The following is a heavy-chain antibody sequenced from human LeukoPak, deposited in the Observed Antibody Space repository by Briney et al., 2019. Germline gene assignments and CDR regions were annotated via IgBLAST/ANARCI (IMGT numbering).Heavy chain of an antibody. CDR3: ARGLLGKYNWFDP. V-gene: IGHV3-74*01. J-gene: IGHJ5*02. D-gene: IGHD2-15*01. CDR1: GFTFSSYW. Sequence: GGPLRLSCAASGFTFSSYWMHWVRQAPGKGLVWVSRINSDGSSTSYADSVKGRFTISRDNAKNTLYLQMNSLRAEDTAVYYCARGLLGKYNWFDPWGQGTLVTVSS. CDR2: INSDGSST.